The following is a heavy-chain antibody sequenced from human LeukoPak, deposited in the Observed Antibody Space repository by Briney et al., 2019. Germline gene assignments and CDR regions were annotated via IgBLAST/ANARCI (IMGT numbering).Heavy chain of an antibody. Sequence: SETLSPTCTVSGGSISSDYWSWIRQPPGKGLEWIGYVHYSGSTNYNPSLMSRLAISLDTSKNQVSLKLRSVTAADTAVYYCARGHGPRFLEWSKNWFDPWGQGTLVTVSS. CDR2: VHYSGST. D-gene: IGHD3-3*01. J-gene: IGHJ5*02. V-gene: IGHV4-59*01. CDR3: ARGHGPRFLEWSKNWFDP. CDR1: GGSISSDY.